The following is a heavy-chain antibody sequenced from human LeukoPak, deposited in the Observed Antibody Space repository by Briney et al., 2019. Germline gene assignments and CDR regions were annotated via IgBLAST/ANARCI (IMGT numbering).Heavy chain of an antibody. D-gene: IGHD6-6*01. CDR3: ARVDPDSSSTLEVFDY. Sequence: SEPLPLTCTVSGGSISSYYWSWIRQPPGKGLEWIGYIYYSGSTNYNPSLKSRVTISVDTSKNQFSLKLSSVTAADTAVYYCARVDPDSSSTLEVFDYWGQGTLVTVSS. CDR1: GGSISSYY. V-gene: IGHV4-59*01. CDR2: IYYSGST. J-gene: IGHJ4*02.